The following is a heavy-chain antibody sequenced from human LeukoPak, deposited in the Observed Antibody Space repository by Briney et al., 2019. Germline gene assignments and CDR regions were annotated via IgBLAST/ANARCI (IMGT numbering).Heavy chain of an antibody. J-gene: IGHJ3*02. Sequence: SETLSLTCTVSGGSISSYYWTWIRQPPGKGLEWIGYIFYSGGSNYNPSLKSRVTISVDTSKNHFSLKLSSVTAADTAVYYCARLGSTFDIQGQGTVVTVSS. CDR1: GGSISSYY. D-gene: IGHD2-2*01. CDR3: ARLGSTFDI. V-gene: IGHV4-59*08. CDR2: IFYSGGS.